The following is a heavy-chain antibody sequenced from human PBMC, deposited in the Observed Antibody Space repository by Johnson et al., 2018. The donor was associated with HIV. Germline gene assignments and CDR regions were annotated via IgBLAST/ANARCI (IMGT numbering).Heavy chain of an antibody. CDR3: AREGGALDAFDI. V-gene: IGHV3-30*04. Sequence: QVLLVESGGGVVQPGRSLRLSCAASGFTFSSYAMHWVRQAPGKGLEWVAVISYDGSNKYYADSVKGRFTISRDNSKNTLYLQMNSLRAEDTAVYYCAREGGALDAFDIWGQVTMVTVSS. D-gene: IGHD1-26*01. CDR2: ISYDGSNK. J-gene: IGHJ3*02. CDR1: GFTFSSYA.